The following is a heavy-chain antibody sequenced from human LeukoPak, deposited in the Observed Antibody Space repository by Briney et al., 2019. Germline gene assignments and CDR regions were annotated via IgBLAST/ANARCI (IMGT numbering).Heavy chain of an antibody. Sequence: GSPRLSRAASGFPFNSYAIHRVRPAPGKGLEWVAVISYDGSNKYYADSVKGRFTISRDNSKNTLYLQMNSLRAEDTAVYYCARDTYYYDSSGYYDYWGQGTLVTVSS. D-gene: IGHD3-22*01. J-gene: IGHJ4*02. V-gene: IGHV3-30-3*01. CDR1: GFPFNSYA. CDR3: ARDTYYYDSSGYYDY. CDR2: ISYDGSNK.